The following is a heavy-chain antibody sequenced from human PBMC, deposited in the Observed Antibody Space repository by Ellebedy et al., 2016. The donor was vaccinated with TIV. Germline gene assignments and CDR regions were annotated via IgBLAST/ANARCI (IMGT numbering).Heavy chain of an antibody. Sequence: SETLSLTCTVSGASISGTSPYWGWIRQPPGTGLEWIGSIYYSGSTYYNPSLKSRVTISVDTSKNQISLKLRSVTAADTAIYYCVRLVDWFAPGDYWGQGTLVIISS. J-gene: IGHJ4*01. V-gene: IGHV4-39*01. CDR1: GASISGTSPY. CDR3: VRLVDWFAPGDY. CDR2: IYYSGST. D-gene: IGHD3-9*01.